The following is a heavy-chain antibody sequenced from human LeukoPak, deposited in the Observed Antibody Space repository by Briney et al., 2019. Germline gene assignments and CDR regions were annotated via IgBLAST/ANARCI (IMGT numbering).Heavy chain of an antibody. CDR1: GFTISNYW. CDR3: AKTRNGYYWD. V-gene: IGHV3-23*01. D-gene: IGHD3-22*01. J-gene: IGHJ4*02. Sequence: PGGSLRLSCAASGFTISNYWMCWVRQAPGKALEWVSALTISAGTTYYADSVKGRFTISRDNSKSTLYLQMNSLRAEDTALYYCAKTRNGYYWDWGKGTRVTVSS. CDR2: LTISAGTT.